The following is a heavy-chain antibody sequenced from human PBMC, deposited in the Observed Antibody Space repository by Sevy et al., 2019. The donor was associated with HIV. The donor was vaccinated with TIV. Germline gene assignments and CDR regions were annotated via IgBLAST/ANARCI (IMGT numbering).Heavy chain of an antibody. Sequence: GGSLRLSCAASEFTVSSNYMSWVRQAPGKGLEWVSVIYSGGSTNYAVSVKGRLTISRDNSQNTVYLQMNSLRAEDTALYYCAREDIVLGEGNYYGMDVWGQGTTVTVSS. D-gene: IGHD2-15*01. J-gene: IGHJ6*02. CDR1: EFTVSSNY. CDR3: AREDIVLGEGNYYGMDV. V-gene: IGHV3-53*01. CDR2: IYSGGST.